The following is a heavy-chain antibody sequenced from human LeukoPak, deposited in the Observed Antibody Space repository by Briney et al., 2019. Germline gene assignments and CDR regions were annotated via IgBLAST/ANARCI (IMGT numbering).Heavy chain of an antibody. CDR2: AVPKDGEA. J-gene: IGHJ5*02. CDR3: ATRSGR. V-gene: IGHV1-69-2*01. Sequence: ASVTVSFTSSAYSFTYYYIPWVHHAPGKGLERKGRAVPKDGEAKYAYRYQGRLTITADTSTDTNYMDLRSLRSEDTAVYYGATRSGRWGQGTLVIVSS. CDR1: AYSFTYYY.